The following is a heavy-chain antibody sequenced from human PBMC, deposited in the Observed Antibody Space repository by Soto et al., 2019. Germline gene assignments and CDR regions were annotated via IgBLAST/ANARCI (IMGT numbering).Heavy chain of an antibody. CDR1: GGSISSGGYS. D-gene: IGHD3-22*01. V-gene: IGHV4-30-2*01. Sequence: TLSLTCAVSGGSISSGGYSWSWIRQPPGKGLEWIGYIYHSGSTYYNPSLKSRVTISVDRSKNQFSLKLSSVTAADTAVYYCASSPYSSGYYLDYWGQGTLVTVSS. CDR2: IYHSGST. J-gene: IGHJ4*02. CDR3: ASSPYSSGYYLDY.